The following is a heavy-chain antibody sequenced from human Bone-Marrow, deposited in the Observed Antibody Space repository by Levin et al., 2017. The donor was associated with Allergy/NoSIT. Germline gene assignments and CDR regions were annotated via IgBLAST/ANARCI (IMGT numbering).Heavy chain of an antibody. CDR1: GYSISSDYY. Sequence: PSETLSLTCAVSGYSISSDYYWGWIRQPPGKGLEWIGNIHETGSTEYNPSLKSRVTISVDTSKNQFSLQLNSVTAADTAVYFCAREYYMDVWGKGTTVTVSS. CDR2: IHETGST. V-gene: IGHV4-38-2*02. CDR3: AREYYMDV. J-gene: IGHJ6*03.